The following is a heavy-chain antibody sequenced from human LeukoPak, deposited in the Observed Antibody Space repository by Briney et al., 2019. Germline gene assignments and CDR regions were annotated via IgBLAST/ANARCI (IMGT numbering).Heavy chain of an antibody. CDR3: ARDEWFGELLSSLGYYYGMDV. CDR1: GYTFTGYY. J-gene: IGHJ6*02. Sequence: ASVKVSCKASGYTFTGYYMHWVRQAPGQGLEWMGRINPNSGGTNYAQKFQGRVTMTRDTPISTAYMELSRLRSDDTAVYYCARDEWFGELLSSLGYYYGMDVWGQGTTVTVSS. V-gene: IGHV1-2*06. D-gene: IGHD3-10*01. CDR2: INPNSGGT.